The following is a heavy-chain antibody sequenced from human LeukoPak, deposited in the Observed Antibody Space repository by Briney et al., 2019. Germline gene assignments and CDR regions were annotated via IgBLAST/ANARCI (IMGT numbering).Heavy chain of an antibody. V-gene: IGHV1-69*13. Sequence: SVKVSCKASGYTFSSYAISWVRQAPGQGLEWMGGIIPIFGTANYAQKFQGRVTITADESTSTAYMELSSLRSEDTAVYYCARDGEDWNQRDYWGQGTLVTVSS. J-gene: IGHJ4*02. D-gene: IGHD1-1*01. CDR2: IIPIFGTA. CDR3: ARDGEDWNQRDY. CDR1: GYTFSSYA.